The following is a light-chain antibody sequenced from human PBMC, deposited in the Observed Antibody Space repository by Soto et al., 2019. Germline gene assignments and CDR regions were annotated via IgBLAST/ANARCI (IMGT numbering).Light chain of an antibody. V-gene: IGKV1-5*01. CDR2: DAS. Sequence: DIQMTPSPSTLSGSVGDRVTITCRASQTISTWMAWYQQKPGKAPKLLVYDASTLQSGVASRFSGSGSGTEFTLIISGLQPDDSATYYCQQYTNTNNPWMFGQGTKVDI. J-gene: IGKJ1*01. CDR3: QQYTNTNNPWM. CDR1: QTISTW.